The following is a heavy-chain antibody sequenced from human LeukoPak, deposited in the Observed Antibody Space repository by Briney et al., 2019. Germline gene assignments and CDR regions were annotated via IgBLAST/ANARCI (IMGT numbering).Heavy chain of an antibody. J-gene: IGHJ6*04. V-gene: IGHV4-59*01. CDR1: GGSISSYY. Sequence: PSETLSLTCTVSGGSISSYYGRWIRQPPGEGLEWIGYIYYSGSTNYNPSLKSRVTIAVDTSKNQFSLKLSSVTAADTAVYYCARGWYNWNELHYYYGMDVWGKGTTVSVSS. CDR3: ARGWYNWNELHYYYGMDV. D-gene: IGHD1-1*01. CDR2: IYYSGST.